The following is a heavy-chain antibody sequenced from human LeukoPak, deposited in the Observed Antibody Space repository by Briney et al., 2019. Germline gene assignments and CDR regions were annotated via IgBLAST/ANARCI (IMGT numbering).Heavy chain of an antibody. CDR1: GGSISGSTSY. J-gene: IGHJ6*03. V-gene: IGHV4-39*07. Sequence: SETLSLTCTVSGGSISGSTSYWGWIRQPPGKGLEWIGEINHSGSTNYNPSLKSRVTISVDTSKNQFSLKLSSVTAADTAVYYCAGAGDYYYYYMDVWGKGTTVTVSS. CDR2: INHSGST. CDR3: AGAGDYYYYYMDV.